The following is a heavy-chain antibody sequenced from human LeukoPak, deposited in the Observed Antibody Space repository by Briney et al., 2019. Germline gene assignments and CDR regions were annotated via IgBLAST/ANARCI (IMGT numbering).Heavy chain of an antibody. CDR3: ARVEEQWLVDNYYYYMDV. J-gene: IGHJ6*03. CDR2: ISAYNGNT. Sequence: ASVKVSCKASGYTFTSYGISWVRQAPGQGLEWMGWISAYNGNTNYAQKLQGRVTMTTDTSTSTAYMELRSLRSDDTAVYYCARVEEQWLVDNYYYYMDVWGKGTTVTVPS. D-gene: IGHD6-19*01. CDR1: GYTFTSYG. V-gene: IGHV1-18*01.